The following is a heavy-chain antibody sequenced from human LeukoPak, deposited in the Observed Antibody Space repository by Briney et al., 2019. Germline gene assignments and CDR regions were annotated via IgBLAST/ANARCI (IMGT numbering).Heavy chain of an antibody. CDR2: IYWDGHE. D-gene: IGHD5-18*01. V-gene: IGHV2-5*02. Sequence: SGPTLVNPTQTLTLTCTFSGFSLSTSGVGVGWIRQPPGKALEWLALIYWDGHERYSPSLKSRLTITKDTSKNQVVLTVTNMDPVDTATYHCVHTHSGYNYGWVDYWGQGTLVTVSS. CDR3: VHTHSGYNYGWVDY. CDR1: GFSLSTSGVG. J-gene: IGHJ4*02.